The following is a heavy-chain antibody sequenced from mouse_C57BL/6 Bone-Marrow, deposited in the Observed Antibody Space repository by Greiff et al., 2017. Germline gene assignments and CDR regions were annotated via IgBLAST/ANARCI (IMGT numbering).Heavy chain of an antibody. D-gene: IGHD2-12*01. CDR3: ARNSPILLFFAY. CDR2: IWSGGST. Sequence: QVQLKESGPGLVQPSQSLSITCTVSGFSLTSYGVHWVRQSPGKGLEWLGVIWSGGSTDYNAAFISRLSISKDNSKSKVFFKMNSLQADNTAIYYCARNSPILLFFAYWGQGTLVTVSA. CDR1: GFSLTSYG. J-gene: IGHJ3*01. V-gene: IGHV2-2*01.